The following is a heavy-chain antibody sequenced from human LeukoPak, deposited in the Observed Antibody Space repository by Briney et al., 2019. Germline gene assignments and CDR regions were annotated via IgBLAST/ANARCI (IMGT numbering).Heavy chain of an antibody. CDR3: ARCPRAAFDI. Sequence: PSETLPLTCTVSGGSISSYYWSWIRQLPGKGLEWIGYIYYSGSTNYNPSLKSRVTISVDTSKNQFSLKLSSVTAADTAVYYCARCPRAAFDIWGQGTMVTVSS. V-gene: IGHV4-59*01. CDR1: GGSISSYY. J-gene: IGHJ3*02. CDR2: IYYSGST.